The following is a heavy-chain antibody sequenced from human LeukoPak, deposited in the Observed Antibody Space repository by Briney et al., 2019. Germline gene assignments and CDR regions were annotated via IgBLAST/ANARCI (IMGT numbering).Heavy chain of an antibody. J-gene: IGHJ4*02. V-gene: IGHV3-23*01. CDR3: ARLLWSRDRYFDY. CDR1: GFTFSSYA. Sequence: GGSLRLSCAASGFTFSSYAMSWVRQAPGKGLEWVSAISGSGGSTYYADSVKGRFTISRDNSKNTLYLQMNSLRAEDTAVYYCARLLWSRDRYFDYWGQGTLVTVSS. D-gene: IGHD3-10*01. CDR2: ISGSGGST.